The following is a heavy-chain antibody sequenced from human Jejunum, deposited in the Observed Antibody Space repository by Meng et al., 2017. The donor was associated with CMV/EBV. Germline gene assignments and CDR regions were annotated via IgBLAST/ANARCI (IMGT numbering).Heavy chain of an antibody. CDR1: GYTFTGYY. J-gene: IGHJ4*02. D-gene: IGHD7-27*01. CDR2: ITPSSGGT. CDR3: VRANLGSADY. Sequence: VQSGGEVKKLGASVKVSCKASGYTFTGYYMHWLRQAPGQGLEWVGRITPSSGGTTYAQKFQGRVTMTRDTSISTAYMELSSLRSDDAAIYYCVRANLGSADYWGQGTLVTVSS. V-gene: IGHV1-2*06.